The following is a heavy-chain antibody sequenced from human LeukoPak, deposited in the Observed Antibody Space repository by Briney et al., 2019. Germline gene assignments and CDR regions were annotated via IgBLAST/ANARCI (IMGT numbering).Heavy chain of an antibody. CDR1: GYSISSGYY. V-gene: IGHV4-38-2*02. D-gene: IGHD3-22*01. CDR3: ARAPYYYDSSGPFQR. J-gene: IGHJ1*01. Sequence: KPSETLSLTCTVSGYSISSGYYWGWIRQPPGKGLEWIGSIYHSGSTYYNPSLKSRVTISVDTSKNQFSLKLSSVTAADTAVYYCARAPYYYDSSGPFQRWGQGTLVTVSS. CDR2: IYHSGST.